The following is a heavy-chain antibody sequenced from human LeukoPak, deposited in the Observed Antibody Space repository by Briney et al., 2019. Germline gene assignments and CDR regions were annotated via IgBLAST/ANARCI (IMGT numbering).Heavy chain of an antibody. V-gene: IGHV3-74*01. CDR3: AKEERPYCSSTSCYAFDY. Sequence: GGSLRLSCAASGFTFSRYWMHWVRQAPGKGLVWVSRISSSDVSVTRYADSVKGRLTISRDNAKDTLYLQMNSLRAEDTAVYYCAKEERPYCSSTSCYAFDYWGQGTLVTVSS. CDR1: GFTFSRYW. CDR2: ISSSDVSVT. J-gene: IGHJ4*02. D-gene: IGHD2-2*01.